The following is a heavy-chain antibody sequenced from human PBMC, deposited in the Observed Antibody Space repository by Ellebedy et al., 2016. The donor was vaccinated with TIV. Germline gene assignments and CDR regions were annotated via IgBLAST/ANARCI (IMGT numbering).Heavy chain of an antibody. CDR3: ARGGIVDTLGSLYYYYGMDV. V-gene: IGHV1-2*04. CDR2: INPNSGST. D-gene: IGHD5-12*01. J-gene: IGHJ6*02. Sequence: AASVKVSCKASGYTFTSYYMHWVRQAPGQGLEWMGWINPNSGSTNYAQKFQGWVTMTRDTSISTAYMELSRLRSDDTAVYYWARGGIVDTLGSLYYYYGMDVWGQGTTVTVSS. CDR1: GYTFTSYY.